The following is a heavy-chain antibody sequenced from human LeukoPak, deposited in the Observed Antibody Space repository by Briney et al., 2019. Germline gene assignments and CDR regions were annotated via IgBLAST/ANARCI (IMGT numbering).Heavy chain of an antibody. Sequence: PGGSLRLSCAASGFTFSSYAMSWVRQAPGKGLEWVSAISGSGGSTYYADSVKGRFTISRDNSKNTLYLQMNSLRAEDTAVYYCAKTWGGLRLGELSLRYGAPEPVHFDYWGQGTLVTVSS. D-gene: IGHD3-16*02. CDR2: ISGSGGST. J-gene: IGHJ4*02. CDR3: AKTWGGLRLGELSLRYGAPEPVHFDY. V-gene: IGHV3-23*01. CDR1: GFTFSSYA.